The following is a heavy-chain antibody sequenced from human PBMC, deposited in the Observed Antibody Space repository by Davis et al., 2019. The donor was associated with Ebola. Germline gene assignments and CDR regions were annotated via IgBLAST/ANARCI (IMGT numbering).Heavy chain of an antibody. CDR1: GGTFSSYA. J-gene: IGHJ4*02. D-gene: IGHD2-15*01. CDR2: IIPIFGTA. V-gene: IGHV1-69*13. Sequence: SVKVSCKASGGTFSSYAISWVRQAPGQGLEWMGGIIPIFGTANYAQKFQGRVTITADESTSTAYMELSSLRSEETAVYYCARDGCSGGSCHGGFDYWGQGTLVTVSS. CDR3: ARDGCSGGSCHGGFDY.